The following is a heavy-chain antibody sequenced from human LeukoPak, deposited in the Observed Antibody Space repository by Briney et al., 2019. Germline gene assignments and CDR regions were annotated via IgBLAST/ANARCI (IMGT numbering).Heavy chain of an antibody. J-gene: IGHJ4*02. V-gene: IGHV1-18*01. CDR2: ISAYNGNT. CDR1: GYTFTSYG. Sequence: ASVKVSCKASGYTFTSYGISWVRPAPGQGLEWMGWISAYNGNTNYAQKLQGRVTMTTDTSTSTAYMELRSLRSDDTAVYYCARERYYDYVWGSYRPDAYYFDYWGQGALVTVSS. CDR3: ARERYYDYVWGSYRPDAYYFDY. D-gene: IGHD3-16*02.